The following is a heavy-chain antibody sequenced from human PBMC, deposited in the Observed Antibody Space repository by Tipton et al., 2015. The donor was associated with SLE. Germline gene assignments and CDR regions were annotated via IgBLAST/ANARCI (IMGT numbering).Heavy chain of an antibody. Sequence: TLSLTCTVSGVFISSHYWSWIRQPPGKGLEWIGHIYYSGSTNYNPSLKSRVTISVDTSKNQLSLRLSSVTAADTAVYYCARDNAIGGVGTVYYYYGRDVWGQGTTVTVSS. CDR2: IYYSGST. D-gene: IGHD2-8*01. V-gene: IGHV4-59*11. CDR3: ARDNAIGGVGTVYYYYGRDV. CDR1: GVFISSHY. J-gene: IGHJ6*02.